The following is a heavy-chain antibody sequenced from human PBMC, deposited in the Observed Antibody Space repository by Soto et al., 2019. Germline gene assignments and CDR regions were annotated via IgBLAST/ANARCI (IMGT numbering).Heavy chain of an antibody. CDR3: ARGIVVVPAAMRGIYYYYYYMDV. J-gene: IGHJ6*03. Sequence: SETLSLTCAVYGGSFSGYYWSWIRQPPGKGLEWIGEINHSGSTNYNPSLKSRVTISVDTSKNQFSLKLSSVTAADTAVYYCARGIVVVPAAMRGIYYYYYYMDVWGKGTTVTVSS. CDR1: GGSFSGYY. D-gene: IGHD2-2*01. CDR2: INHSGST. V-gene: IGHV4-34*01.